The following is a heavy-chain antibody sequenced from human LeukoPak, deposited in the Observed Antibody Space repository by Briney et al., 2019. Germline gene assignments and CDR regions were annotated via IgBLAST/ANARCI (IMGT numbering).Heavy chain of an antibody. J-gene: IGHJ4*02. CDR1: GFTFSSYA. CDR2: ISGSSGTT. CDR3: TKYGASGSYFDY. Sequence: GGSLRLSCAASGFTFSSYAMGWVRQAPGKGLEWVSSISGSSGTTFYADSVKGRFTISRDISKNTLYLQMNSLRAEDTAVYYCTKYGASGSYFDYWGQGTLVTVSS. V-gene: IGHV3-23*01. D-gene: IGHD3-10*01.